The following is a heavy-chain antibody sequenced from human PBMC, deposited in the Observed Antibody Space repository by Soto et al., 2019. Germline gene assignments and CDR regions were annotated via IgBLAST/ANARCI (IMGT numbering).Heavy chain of an antibody. V-gene: IGHV1-3*01. CDR1: GYTFTSYA. CDR2: INAGNGNT. J-gene: IGHJ5*02. CDR3: ARDVLLWFGGFDP. D-gene: IGHD3-10*01. Sequence: ASVKVSCKASGYTFTSYAMHWVRQAPGQRLEWMGWINAGNGNTKYSQKFQGRVTITRDTSASTAYMELSSLRSEDTAVYYCARDVLLWFGGFDPWGQGTLVTVS.